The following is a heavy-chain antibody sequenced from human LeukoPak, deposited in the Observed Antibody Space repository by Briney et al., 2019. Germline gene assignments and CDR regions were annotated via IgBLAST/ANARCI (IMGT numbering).Heavy chain of an antibody. CDR1: SYSISSGYC. D-gene: IGHD3-10*01. Sequence: SETLSLTCTVSSYSISSGYCWGWIRQPPGKGLEWIGSIYHSGSTYYNPSLKSRVTISVDTSKNQFSLKLSSVTAADTAVYYCARDPTYYYDPWGQGTLVTVSS. J-gene: IGHJ5*02. CDR2: IYHSGST. V-gene: IGHV4-38-2*02. CDR3: ARDPTYYYDP.